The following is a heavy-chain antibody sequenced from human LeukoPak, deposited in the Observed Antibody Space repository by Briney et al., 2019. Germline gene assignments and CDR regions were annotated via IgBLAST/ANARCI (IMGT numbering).Heavy chain of an antibody. CDR3: AKANWISNADAVW. J-gene: IGHJ4*02. Sequence: GGSLRLSCAASGLSFSTYAMTWVRQAPARGLEWVSSIRGGGEKFYADFVRGRFTLSRDDSTNTVYLQLNNLRVEDTAVYYCAKANWISNADAVWWGQGTLVTVSS. D-gene: IGHD1-1*01. V-gene: IGHV3-23*01. CDR1: GLSFSTYA. CDR2: IRGGGEK.